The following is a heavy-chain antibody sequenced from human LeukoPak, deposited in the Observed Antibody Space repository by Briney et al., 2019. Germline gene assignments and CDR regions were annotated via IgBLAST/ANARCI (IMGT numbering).Heavy chain of an antibody. J-gene: IGHJ6*02. D-gene: IGHD2-8*02. Sequence: GGSLRLSCVASGFTFSTFAMYWLRQAPGKGLEWVSAIGANVGSTSYADSVRGRFSISRDNSRNTLYLQMSSLRTDDTATYYCTKSTDYWYYGMDVWGQGTTVTVSS. CDR1: GFTFSTFA. CDR3: TKSTDYWYYGMDV. CDR2: IGANVGST. V-gene: IGHV3-23*01.